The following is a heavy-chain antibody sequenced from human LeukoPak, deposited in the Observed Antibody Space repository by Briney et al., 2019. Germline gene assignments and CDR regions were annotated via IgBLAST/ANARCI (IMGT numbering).Heavy chain of an antibody. V-gene: IGHV1-2*02. J-gene: IGHJ3*02. CDR3: ARYLSANAFDI. CDR1: GYTFTGYY. Sequence: GASVKVSCKASGYTFTGYYMHWVRQAPGQGLEWMGWINPNCGGTNYAQKFQGRVTMTRDTSISTAYMELSRLRSDDTAVYYCARYLSANAFDIWGQGTMVTVSS. CDR2: INPNCGGT.